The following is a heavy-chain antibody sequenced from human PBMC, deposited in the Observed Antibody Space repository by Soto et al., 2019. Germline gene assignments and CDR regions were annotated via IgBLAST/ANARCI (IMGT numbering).Heavy chain of an antibody. J-gene: IGHJ6*02. Sequence: DVQLVESGGDLVQPGGSLRLSCAASGFTFDSCVMSWVRQAPGKGLEWLSLISGSGRYTDYADSVKGRFTISRDNSKNSLFLQMSSLRAEDTALYYCARHQGPAAGNYGMDVWGRGTTVTVSS. CDR1: GFTFDSCV. CDR2: ISGSGRYT. CDR3: ARHQGPAAGNYGMDV. V-gene: IGHV3-23*04. D-gene: IGHD6-13*01.